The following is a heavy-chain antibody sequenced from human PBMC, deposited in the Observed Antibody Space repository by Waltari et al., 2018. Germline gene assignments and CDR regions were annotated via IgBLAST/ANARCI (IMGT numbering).Heavy chain of an antibody. D-gene: IGHD3-22*01. Sequence: QVQLVESGGGVVQPGRSLRLSCAASGFTFSSYGMHWVRQAPGKGLEWVAVIWYDGSNKYYADSVKGRFTISRDNSKNTLYLQMNSLRAEDTAVYYCAKDMGDSSGYYLFDYWGQGTLVTVSS. J-gene: IGHJ4*02. V-gene: IGHV3-33*06. CDR2: IWYDGSNK. CDR3: AKDMGDSSGYYLFDY. CDR1: GFTFSSYG.